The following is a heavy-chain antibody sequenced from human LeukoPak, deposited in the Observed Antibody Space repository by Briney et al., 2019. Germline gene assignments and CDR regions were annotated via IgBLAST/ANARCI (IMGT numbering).Heavy chain of an antibody. CDR2: IYHSGST. CDR3: ARGHWYFDL. J-gene: IGHJ2*01. V-gene: IGHV4-30-2*01. Sequence: SQTLSLTCAVSGGSISSGGYSWSWIRQPPGKGLEWIGYIYHSGSTYYNPSLKGRVTISVDRSKNQFSLKLSSVTAADTAVYYCARGHWYFDLWGRGTLVTVSS. CDR1: GGSISSGGYS.